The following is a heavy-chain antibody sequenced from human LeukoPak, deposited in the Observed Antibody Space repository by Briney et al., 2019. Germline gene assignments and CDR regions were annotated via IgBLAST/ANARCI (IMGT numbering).Heavy chain of an antibody. J-gene: IGHJ4*02. CDR3: ARDSYYDSSGYWAYDY. CDR2: INPNSGGT. D-gene: IGHD3-22*01. Sequence: VASVKVSCKASGYTFTGYYMHWVRQAPGQGLEWMGWINPNSGGTNSAQKFQGRVTMTRDTSISTAYMELSRLRSDDTAVYYCARDSYYDSSGYWAYDYWGQGTLVTVSS. V-gene: IGHV1-2*02. CDR1: GYTFTGYY.